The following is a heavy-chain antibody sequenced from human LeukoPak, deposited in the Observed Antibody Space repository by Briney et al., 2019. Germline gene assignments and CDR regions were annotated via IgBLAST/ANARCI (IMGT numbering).Heavy chain of an antibody. V-gene: IGHV4-34*01. CDR3: ARRFWSGYLLFDY. D-gene: IGHD3-3*01. CDR2: INHSGST. Sequence: SETLSLTCAVYGGSFSGYYWSWIRQPPGKGLEWIGEINHSGSTNYNPSLKSRVTISVDTSKNQFSLKLSSVTAADTAVYYCARRFWSGYLLFDYWGQGTLVTVSS. CDR1: GGSFSGYY. J-gene: IGHJ4*02.